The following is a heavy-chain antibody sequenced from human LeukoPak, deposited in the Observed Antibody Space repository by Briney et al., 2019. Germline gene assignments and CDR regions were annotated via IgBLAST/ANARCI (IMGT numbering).Heavy chain of an antibody. CDR2: IYPGDSDT. D-gene: IGHD3-22*01. CDR3: ARLYYYDSSGYYVSDY. V-gene: IGHV5-51*01. CDR1: GYSFTSYW. J-gene: IGHJ4*02. Sequence: GESLKISCKGSGYSFTSYWIGWVRQMPGKGLEWMGIIYPGDSDTRYSPSFQGQVTISADKSISTAYLQWSSLKASDTAMYYCARLYYYDSSGYYVSDYWGQGTLVTVSS.